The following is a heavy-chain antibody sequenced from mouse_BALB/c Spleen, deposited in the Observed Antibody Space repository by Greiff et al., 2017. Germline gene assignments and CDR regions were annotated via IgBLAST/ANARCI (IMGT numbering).Heavy chain of an antibody. V-gene: IGHV5-17*02. Sequence: EVKVVESGGGLVQPGGSRKLSCAASGFTFSSFGMHWVRQAPEKGLEWVAYISSGSSTIYYADTVKGRFTISRDNPKNTLFLQMTSLRSEDTAMYYCARGILLERYFDVWGAGTTVTVSS. CDR3: ARGILLERYFDV. CDR1: GFTFSSFG. CDR2: ISSGSSTI. D-gene: IGHD2-10*01. J-gene: IGHJ1*01.